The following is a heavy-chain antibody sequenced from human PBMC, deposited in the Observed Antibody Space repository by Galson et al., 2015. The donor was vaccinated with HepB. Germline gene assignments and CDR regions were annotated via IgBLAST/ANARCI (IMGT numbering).Heavy chain of an antibody. CDR3: ARDGDTVTSRYYFDF. V-gene: IGHV1-3*01. D-gene: IGHD4-17*01. CDR2: INAGNANT. CDR1: GYTLTDHA. Sequence: VKVSCQASGYTLTDHALHWLRQAPGQRPEWLGRINAGNANTRYSEKFQGRVTITRDTSANTAYMELSSLGSEDTAVYYCARDGDTVTSRYYFDFWGQGTLVTVSS. J-gene: IGHJ4*02.